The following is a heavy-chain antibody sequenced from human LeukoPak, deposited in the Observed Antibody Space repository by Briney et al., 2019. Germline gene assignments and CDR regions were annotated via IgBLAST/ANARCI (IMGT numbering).Heavy chain of an antibody. V-gene: IGHV1-8*03. J-gene: IGHJ3*02. CDR3: ARSLTTSDAFDI. CDR2: MNPNSGNT. Sequence: GASVKVSCKASGYTFTSYDINWVRQATGQGLEWMGWMNPNSGNTGYAQKFQGRVTITRNTSISTAYMELSSLRSEDTAVYYCARSLTTSDAFDIWGQGTMVTVSS. D-gene: IGHD4-11*01. CDR1: GYTFTSYD.